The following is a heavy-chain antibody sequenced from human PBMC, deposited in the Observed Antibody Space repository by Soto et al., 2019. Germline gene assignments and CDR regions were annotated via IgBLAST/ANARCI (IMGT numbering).Heavy chain of an antibody. J-gene: IGHJ4*02. V-gene: IGHV3-30-3*01. CDR2: ISYDGSNK. CDR1: GFTFSSYA. D-gene: IGHD5-18*01. CDR3: ARGHVDTAMLDY. Sequence: GGSLRLSCAASGFTFSSYAMHWVRQAPGKGLEWVAVISYDGSNKYYADSVKGRFTISRDNSKNTLYLQMNSLRAEDTAVYYCARGHVDTAMLDYWGQGTLVTVSS.